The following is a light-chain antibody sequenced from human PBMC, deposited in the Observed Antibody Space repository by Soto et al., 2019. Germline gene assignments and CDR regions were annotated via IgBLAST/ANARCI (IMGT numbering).Light chain of an antibody. CDR2: RAS. Sequence: IGLTQSPGTLSWSPGERATRSCRDSQSFSSDDLAWYKQKPGQTPKVLIYRASSRATGIPDRFSGSGSGTDFTLTISRLEPEDVAGYYCQQYGSSPLTCGGGTKVEI. V-gene: IGKV3-20*01. J-gene: IGKJ4*01. CDR3: QQYGSSPLT. CDR1: QSFSSDD.